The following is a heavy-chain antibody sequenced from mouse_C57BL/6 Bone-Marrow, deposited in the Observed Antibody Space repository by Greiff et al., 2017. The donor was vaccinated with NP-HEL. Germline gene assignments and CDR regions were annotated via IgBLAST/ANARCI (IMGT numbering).Heavy chain of an antibody. Sequence: EVQVVESGGDLVKPGGSLKLSCAASGFTFSSYGMSWVRQTPDKRLEWVATISSGGSYTYYPDSGKGRFTISRDNAKNTLYLQMSSLKSEDTAIYYCARHYYSNYFDYWGQGTTLTVSS. V-gene: IGHV5-6*01. CDR2: ISSGGSYT. J-gene: IGHJ2*01. CDR1: GFTFSSYG. CDR3: ARHYYSNYFDY. D-gene: IGHD2-5*01.